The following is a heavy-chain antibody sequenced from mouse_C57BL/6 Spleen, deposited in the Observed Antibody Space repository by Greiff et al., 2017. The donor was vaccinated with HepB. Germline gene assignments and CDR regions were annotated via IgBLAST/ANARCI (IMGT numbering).Heavy chain of an antibody. D-gene: IGHD1-1*01. J-gene: IGHJ2*01. V-gene: IGHV1-26*01. CDR1: GYTFTDYY. Sequence: EVQLQQSGPELVKPGASVKISCKASGYTFTDYYMNWVKQSHGKSLEWIGDINPNNGGTSYNEKFKGKATLTVDKSSSTAYMELRSLTSEDSAVYYCAKEDVNAGVADFDYWGQGTTLTVSS. CDR2: INPNNGGT. CDR3: AKEDVNAGVADFDY.